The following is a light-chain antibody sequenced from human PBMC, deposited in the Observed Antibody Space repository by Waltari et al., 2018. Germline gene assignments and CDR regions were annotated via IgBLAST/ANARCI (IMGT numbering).Light chain of an antibody. V-gene: IGKV2-28*01. Sequence: DSVMTQSTLSLPLTPGEPASITCRSSQRHLHSNGHNSLDWYLQMPGQSPHLLIYLGSNRASGVPDRFSGSGSGTDFTLKISRVEAEDVGIYYCMQALQTPYTFGQGTKLEIK. CDR3: MQALQTPYT. J-gene: IGKJ2*01. CDR2: LGS. CDR1: QRHLHSNGHNS.